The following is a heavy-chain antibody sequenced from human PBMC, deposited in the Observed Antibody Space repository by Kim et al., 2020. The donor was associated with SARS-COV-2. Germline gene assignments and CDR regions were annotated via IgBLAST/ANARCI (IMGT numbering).Heavy chain of an antibody. CDR2: IYSGGGT. D-gene: IGHD3-22*01. CDR1: GFTFNSNYY. CDR3: ARVSSGGKTYHFDY. Sequence: GGSLRLSCAASGFTFNSNYYMSWVRHAPGEGLGWVSIIYSGGGTSYADSVKGRFTISRDNSKNTLYLQMNSLRAEDTAIYYCARVSSGGKTYHFDYWGQGTLVTVSS. V-gene: IGHV3-53*01. J-gene: IGHJ4*02.